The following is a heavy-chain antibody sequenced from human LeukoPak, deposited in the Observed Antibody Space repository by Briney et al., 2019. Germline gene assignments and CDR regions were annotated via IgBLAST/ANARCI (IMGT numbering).Heavy chain of an antibody. J-gene: IGHJ4*02. D-gene: IGHD1-26*01. CDR2: ISGSGART. V-gene: IGHV3-23*01. Sequence: PGGSLRLSCAASGFTFSSYAMSWVRQAPEKGLEWVSAISGSGARTYYAGSVKGRFTISRDTSKNTLYLQMNSLRAEDTAVYYCAKDMGEDGSYYLAYWGQGALVTVSS. CDR1: GFTFSSYA. CDR3: AKDMGEDGSYYLAY.